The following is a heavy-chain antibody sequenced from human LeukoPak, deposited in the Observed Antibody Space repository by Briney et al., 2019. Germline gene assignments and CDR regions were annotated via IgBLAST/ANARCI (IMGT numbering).Heavy chain of an antibody. J-gene: IGHJ4*02. CDR3: ARFGTTWYTALDY. CDR2: ISSSGSTI. V-gene: IGHV3-48*03. D-gene: IGHD6-13*01. Sequence: GGSLRLSCAASGFSISSYEMKWVRQAPGKGLEWVSYISSSGSTIYHADSVKGRFTMSRDNAKNSLYLQMNTLRAEDTAVYYCARFGTTWYTALDYWGQGTVVTVSS. CDR1: GFSISSYE.